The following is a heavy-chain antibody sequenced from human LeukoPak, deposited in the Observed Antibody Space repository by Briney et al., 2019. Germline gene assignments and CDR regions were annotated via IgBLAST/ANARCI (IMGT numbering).Heavy chain of an antibody. V-gene: IGHV4-59*01. CDR3: ARGDDYGGDLDY. Sequence: SETLSLTCTVSGDSISSYYWSWIRQPPGKGLEWIGYIYYSGSTNYNPSLRSRVTISVDTSKNQFSLKLSSVTAADTAVYYCARGDDYGGDLDYWGQGTLVTVSS. D-gene: IGHD4-23*01. CDR2: IYYSGST. CDR1: GDSISSYY. J-gene: IGHJ4*02.